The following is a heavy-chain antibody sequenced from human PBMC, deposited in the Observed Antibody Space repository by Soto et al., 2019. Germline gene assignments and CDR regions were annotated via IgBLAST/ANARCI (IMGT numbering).Heavy chain of an antibody. J-gene: IGHJ4*02. CDR1: GGSISSSSYY. V-gene: IGHV4-39*01. Sequence: SETLSLTCTVSGGSISSSSYYWGWIRQPPGKGLEWIGSIYYSGSTYYNPSLKSRVTMTRDTSTSTVYMELSSLRIEDTAVYYCTRHVTGTILRGDLWGQGTLVTVSS. D-gene: IGHD1-1*01. CDR2: IYYSGST. CDR3: TRHVTGTILRGDL.